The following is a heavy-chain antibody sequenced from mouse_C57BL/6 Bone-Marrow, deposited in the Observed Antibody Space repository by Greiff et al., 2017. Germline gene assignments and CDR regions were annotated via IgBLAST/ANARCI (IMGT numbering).Heavy chain of an antibody. Sequence: QVQLQQPGAELVKPGASVKLSCKASGYTFTSYWMHWVKQRPGQGLEWIGMIHPNSGSTNYNEKSKSKATLTVDKSSSTAYMQLSSLTSEDSAVYYGARKTTVVAHWYFDVWGTGTTVTVSS. D-gene: IGHD1-1*01. CDR2: IHPNSGST. CDR3: ARKTTVVAHWYFDV. J-gene: IGHJ1*03. CDR1: GYTFTSYW. V-gene: IGHV1-64*01.